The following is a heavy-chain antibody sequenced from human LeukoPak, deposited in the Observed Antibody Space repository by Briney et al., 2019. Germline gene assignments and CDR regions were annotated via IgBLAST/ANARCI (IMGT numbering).Heavy chain of an antibody. CDR1: GFTFSSYW. CDR2: IKQDGSEK. D-gene: IGHD3-10*01. J-gene: IGHJ5*02. CDR3: AKSGVWFGELNSWFDP. Sequence: GGSLRLSCAASGFTFSSYWMSWVRQAPGKGLEWVANIKQDGSEKYYADSVKGRFTISRDNSKNTLYLQMNSLRAEDTAVYYCAKSGVWFGELNSWFDPWGQGTLVTVSS. V-gene: IGHV3-7*01.